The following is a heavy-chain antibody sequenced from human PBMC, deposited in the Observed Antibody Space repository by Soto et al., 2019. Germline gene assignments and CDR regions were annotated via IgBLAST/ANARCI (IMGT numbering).Heavy chain of an antibody. D-gene: IGHD5-12*01. CDR1: GFTFGSYA. J-gene: IGHJ6*02. CDR3: ARMDIVATITYLCYGMDV. V-gene: IGHV3-23*01. CDR2: ISGSGGST. Sequence: GGSLRLSCAASGFTFGSYAMSWVRQAPGKGLEWVSAISGSGGSTYYADSVKGRFTISRDNSKNTLYLQMNSLRAEDTAVYYCARMDIVATITYLCYGMDVWGQGTTVTVSS.